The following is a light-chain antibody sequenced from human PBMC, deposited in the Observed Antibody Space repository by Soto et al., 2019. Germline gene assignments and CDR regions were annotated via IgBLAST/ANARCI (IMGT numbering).Light chain of an antibody. CDR3: QQYKTYPS. J-gene: IGKJ2*03. Sequence: DIQMTQSPSSLSAAVGDRVTITCRASQSISDWLAWYQQKPGKAPKVLIYKASTLQSGVPSRFSGSGSGTEFTLTINSLQPDDFATYFCQQYKTYPSFGQGTNVEIK. CDR2: KAS. CDR1: QSISDW. V-gene: IGKV1-5*03.